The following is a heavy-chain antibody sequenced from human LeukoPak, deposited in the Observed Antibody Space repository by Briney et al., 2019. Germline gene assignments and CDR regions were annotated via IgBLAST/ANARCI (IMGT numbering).Heavy chain of an antibody. CDR2: IYSSGST. J-gene: IGHJ4*02. D-gene: IGHD2-2*01. Sequence: SETLSLTCTVSGGSISSRNYYWGWIRQPPGKGLEWIGNIYSSGSTNYNPSLKSRVTISVDTSKNQFSLKLSSVTAADTAVYYCARGPGFAMAVYYFDYWGQGTLVTVSS. V-gene: IGHV4-39*07. CDR3: ARGPGFAMAVYYFDY. CDR1: GGSISSRNYY.